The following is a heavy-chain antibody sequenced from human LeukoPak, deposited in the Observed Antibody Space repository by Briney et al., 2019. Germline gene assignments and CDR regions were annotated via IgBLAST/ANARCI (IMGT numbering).Heavy chain of an antibody. V-gene: IGHV4-34*01. CDR1: GGSFSGYY. J-gene: IGHJ4*02. Sequence: SGTLSLTCAVYGGSFSGYYWSWIRQPPGKGLEWIGEINHSGSTNYNPSLKSRVTISVDTSKNQFSLKLSSVTAADTAVYYCARAYYYDSSGHYYFDYWGQGTLVTVSS. D-gene: IGHD3-22*01. CDR3: ARAYYYDSSGHYYFDY. CDR2: INHSGST.